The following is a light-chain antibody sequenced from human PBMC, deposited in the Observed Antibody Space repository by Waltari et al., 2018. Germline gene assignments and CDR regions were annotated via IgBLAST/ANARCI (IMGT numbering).Light chain of an antibody. J-gene: IGKJ2*01. CDR2: KIS. CDR3: MQGTQLYT. CDR1: QSLVHPDGNTY. V-gene: IGKV2-24*01. Sequence: DVLMTQTPLPSSVTLGHPASISCRSSQSLVHPDGNTYLSWLQQRPGQPPRVLIYKISKRLSGVPDRFNGSGAGTDFTLKISRVEAEDVGIYYCMQGTQLYTFGQGTKLEI.